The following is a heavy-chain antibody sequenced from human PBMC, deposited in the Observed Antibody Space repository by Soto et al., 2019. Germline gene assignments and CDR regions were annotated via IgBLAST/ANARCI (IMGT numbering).Heavy chain of an antibody. Sequence: GGSLRLSCAASGFNFNDYGMHWVRQVPGKGLEXVSXXSXXGXPXXXSXXVKGRFTISRDNAKNTLYLQMNSLRAEETAVYYCAKDSDYYGNYFDYWGQGTLVTVSS. CDR2: XSXXGXPX. CDR1: GFNFNDYG. V-gene: IGHV3-9*01. D-gene: IGHD3-10*01. J-gene: IGHJ4*02. CDR3: AKDSDYYGNYFDY.